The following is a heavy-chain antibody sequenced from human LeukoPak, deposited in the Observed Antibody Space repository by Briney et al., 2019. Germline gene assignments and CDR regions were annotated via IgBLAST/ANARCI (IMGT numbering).Heavy chain of an antibody. CDR3: VGTIASRGSEY. D-gene: IGHD6-6*01. Sequence: GGSLRLSCAASGFTFTNYWVHWVRQAPGMGLVWVSRLPPDELGIIYADSVKGRFTVSRDNAKNTVYLQMNNLRVDDTAMYYCVGTIASRGSEYWGQGALVTVSS. J-gene: IGHJ4*02. V-gene: IGHV3-74*01. CDR1: GFTFTNYW. CDR2: LPPDELGI.